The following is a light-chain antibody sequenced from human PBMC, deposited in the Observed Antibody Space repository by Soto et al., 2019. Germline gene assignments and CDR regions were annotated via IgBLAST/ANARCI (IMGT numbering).Light chain of an antibody. CDR1: QSVNSF. Sequence: EIVMTQSPATLSVSPGERVTLSCRASQSVNSFLAWYQQKPGLAPRLLIYGASTRATAVPARFSGSGSGTEFTLTISTLQSEDFATYYCLLDYSYFWAFGQGTKVDNK. V-gene: IGKV3-15*01. J-gene: IGKJ1*01. CDR2: GAS. CDR3: LLDYSYFWA.